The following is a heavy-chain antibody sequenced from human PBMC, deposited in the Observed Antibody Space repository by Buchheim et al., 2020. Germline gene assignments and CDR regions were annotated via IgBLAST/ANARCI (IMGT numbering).Heavy chain of an antibody. V-gene: IGHV3-30*04. J-gene: IGHJ4*02. Sequence: VQLVESGGGVVQPGRSLRLSCAASGFTFSSYAMHWVRQAPGKGLEWVAVISYDGSNKYYADSVKGRFTISRDNSKNTLYLQMNSLRAEDTAVYYCARVDILTGYYMRYWGQGTL. CDR3: ARVDILTGYYMRY. CDR1: GFTFSSYA. CDR2: ISYDGSNK. D-gene: IGHD3-9*01.